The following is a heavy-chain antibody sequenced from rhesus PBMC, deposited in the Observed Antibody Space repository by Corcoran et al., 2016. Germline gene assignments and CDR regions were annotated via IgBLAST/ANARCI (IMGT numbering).Heavy chain of an antibody. D-gene: IGHD2-27*01. CDR3: TRRGYCSGIYCSGSGYGLDS. V-gene: IGHV3-178*01. CDR1: GFTFSDYY. Sequence: EVQLVESGGGLAKPGGSLRLSCAASGFTFSDYYMDWVRQAPGKGLEWVSHISNGCVSTWYADSVKGRFTISIENAKNTLYLQMNSLRAEDTAVYYCTRRGYCSGIYCSGSGYGLDSWGQGVVVTVSS. J-gene: IGHJ6*01. CDR2: ISNGCVST.